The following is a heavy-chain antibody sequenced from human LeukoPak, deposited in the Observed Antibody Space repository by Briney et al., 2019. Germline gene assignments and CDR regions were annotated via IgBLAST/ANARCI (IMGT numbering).Heavy chain of an antibody. J-gene: IGHJ4*02. CDR1: GFTFSSYE. Sequence: GGSLRLSCAASGFTFSSYEMNWVRQAPGKGLEWVSYISSSGSTIYYADSVKGRFTISRDNAKNSLYLQMNSLRAEDTAVYYCAKDRREYYYDSSGYHFDYWGQGTLVTVSS. CDR2: ISSSGSTI. V-gene: IGHV3-48*03. D-gene: IGHD3-22*01. CDR3: AKDRREYYYDSSGYHFDY.